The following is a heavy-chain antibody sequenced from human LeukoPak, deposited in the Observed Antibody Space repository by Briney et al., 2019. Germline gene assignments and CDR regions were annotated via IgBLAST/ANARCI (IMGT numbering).Heavy chain of an antibody. V-gene: IGHV4-34*01. CDR2: INHSEST. D-gene: IGHD3-16*01. CDR1: GGSFSNYY. Sequence: PSETLSLTCAVYGGSFSNYYWSWIRQPPGKGLEWVGEINHSESTNYNPSLKSRVTISVDTSKNQFSLKLSSVTAADTAVYYCARTPPPGATAYGVVGYWGQGTLVTVSS. CDR3: ARTPPPGATAYGVVGY. J-gene: IGHJ4*02.